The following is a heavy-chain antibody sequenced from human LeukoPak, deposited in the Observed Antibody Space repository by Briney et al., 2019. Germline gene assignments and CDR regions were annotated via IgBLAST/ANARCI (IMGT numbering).Heavy chain of an antibody. Sequence: GGSLRLSCAASGFTLSSYAMSWVRQAPGKGLEWVSVIYSGGSTYYADSVKGRFTISRDNSKNTLYLQMNSLRAEDTAVYYCARGSSSADYWGQGTLVTVSS. D-gene: IGHD6-13*01. V-gene: IGHV3-53*01. J-gene: IGHJ4*02. CDR1: GFTLSSYA. CDR2: IYSGGST. CDR3: ARGSSSADY.